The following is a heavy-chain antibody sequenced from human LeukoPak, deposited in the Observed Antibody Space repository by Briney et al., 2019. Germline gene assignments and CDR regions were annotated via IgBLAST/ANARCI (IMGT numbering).Heavy chain of an antibody. CDR2: IYYSAST. V-gene: IGHV4-39*01. J-gene: IGHJ3*02. CDR1: GGSISSSSYS. CDR3: ARQWSYYDSSVSSQEGNAFDI. D-gene: IGHD3-22*01. Sequence: MSSETLSLTCTVSGGSISSSSYSWGWIRQPPGKGLEWIGDIYYSASTYYNPSLKSRVTISVDTSKNQFSLKLSSVTAADTAVYYCARQWSYYDSSVSSQEGNAFDIWGQGTMVTVSS.